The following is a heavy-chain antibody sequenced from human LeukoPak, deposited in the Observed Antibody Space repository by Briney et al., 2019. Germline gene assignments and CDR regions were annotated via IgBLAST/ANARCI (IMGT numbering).Heavy chain of an antibody. V-gene: IGHV1-18*01. CDR1: GYTFTSYA. CDR3: ARAGYCSGGSCYPYYYYYYMDV. CDR2: ISGHNDDT. D-gene: IGHD2-15*01. J-gene: IGHJ6*03. Sequence: ASVKVSCKASGYTFTSYAISWVGQAPGQGLEWMGWISGHNDDTNYAQRLQGRVTMTTDTSTSTAYMELRSLRSDDTAVYYCARAGYCSGGSCYPYYYYYYMDVWGKGTTVTVSS.